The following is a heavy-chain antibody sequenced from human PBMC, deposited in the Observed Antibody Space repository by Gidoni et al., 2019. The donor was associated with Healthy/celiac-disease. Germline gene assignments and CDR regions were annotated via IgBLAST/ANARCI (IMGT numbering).Heavy chain of an antibody. CDR1: GGSISSYY. CDR2: IYYSGST. J-gene: IGHJ4*02. Sequence: QVQLQESGPGLVKPSETLSLPCTVSGGSISSYYWSWIRQPPGKGLEWIGYIYYSGSTNYNPSLKSRVTISVDTSKNQFSLKLSSVTAADTAVYYCARARAWYDSSGYVLDYWGQGTLVTVSS. D-gene: IGHD3-22*01. V-gene: IGHV4-59*01. CDR3: ARARAWYDSSGYVLDY.